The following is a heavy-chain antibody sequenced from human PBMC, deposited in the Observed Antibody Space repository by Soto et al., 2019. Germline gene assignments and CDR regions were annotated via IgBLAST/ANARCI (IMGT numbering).Heavy chain of an antibody. Sequence: EVQLVESGGDLVQPGGSLRLSCAVSGITVNNNYMSWVRQAPGKGLEWVSVIYSGGSTGYADSVKGRFTISRDNPKNTVYLQMNGLRAEDTAVYYCARDVGVWGRGTTVTVSS. J-gene: IGHJ6*04. CDR3: ARDVGV. CDR2: IYSGGST. V-gene: IGHV3-66*01. CDR1: GITVNNNY.